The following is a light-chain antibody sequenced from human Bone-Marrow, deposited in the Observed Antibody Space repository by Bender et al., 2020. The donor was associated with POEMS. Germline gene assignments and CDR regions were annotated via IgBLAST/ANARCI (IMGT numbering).Light chain of an antibody. CDR2: EVT. J-gene: IGLJ1*01. CDR3: SSYAGTNYYYV. Sequence: QSALTQPPSASGSPGQSVTISCTGTRSDVGRYDYVSWYQQHPGKAPKLMIYEVTKRPSGVPDRFSGSKSGNTASLTVSGLQAEDEADYYCSSYAGTNYYYVFGTGTKVTVL. CDR1: RSDVGRYDY. V-gene: IGLV2-8*01.